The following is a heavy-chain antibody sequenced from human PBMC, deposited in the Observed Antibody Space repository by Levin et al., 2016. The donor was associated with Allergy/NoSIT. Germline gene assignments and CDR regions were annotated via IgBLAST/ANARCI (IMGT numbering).Heavy chain of an antibody. CDR3: ARDRGAQLGMMNY. CDR2: ISSSSSYI. Sequence: WIRQPPGKGLEWVSSISSSSSYIYYADSVKGRFTISRDNAKNSLYLQMNSLRAEDTAVYYCARDRGAQLGMMNYWGQGTLVTVSS. D-gene: IGHD7-27*01. V-gene: IGHV3-21*01. J-gene: IGHJ4*02.